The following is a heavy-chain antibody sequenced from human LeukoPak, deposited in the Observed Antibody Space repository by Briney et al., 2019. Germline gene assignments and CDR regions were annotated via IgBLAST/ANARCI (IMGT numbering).Heavy chain of an antibody. Sequence: GGSLSLSCAASGFTFDDYAMHWVRQAPGKGLEWVSGITWNSGSIGYADSVKGRFTISRDNAKNSLYLQMNSLRADDMALYYCARSGGSGYDSRYYSYSYMDVWGKGTTVTVSS. D-gene: IGHD5-12*01. J-gene: IGHJ6*03. CDR3: ARSGGSGYDSRYYSYSYMDV. V-gene: IGHV3-9*03. CDR1: GFTFDDYA. CDR2: ITWNSGSI.